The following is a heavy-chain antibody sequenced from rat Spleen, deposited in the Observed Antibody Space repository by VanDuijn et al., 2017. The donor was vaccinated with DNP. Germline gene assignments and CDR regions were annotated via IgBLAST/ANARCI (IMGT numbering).Heavy chain of an antibody. J-gene: IGHJ2*01. V-gene: IGHV5S13*01. Sequence: EVQLVESGGGLVQPGRSLRLSCTTSGFTFINYGMAWVRQAPTKGLEWVASISPSGGNTYYRDFVKGRFTISRDNAKDTQYLQMDSLTSEDTATYYCASSAGTTVDYLDFWGQGVMVTVSS. CDR1: GFTFINYG. CDR3: ASSAGTTVDYLDF. CDR2: ISPSGGNT. D-gene: IGHD1-1*01.